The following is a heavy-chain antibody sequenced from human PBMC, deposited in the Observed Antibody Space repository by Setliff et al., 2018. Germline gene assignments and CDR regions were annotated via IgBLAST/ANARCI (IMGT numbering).Heavy chain of an antibody. CDR1: GGSISSSNW. Sequence: SETLSLTCTVSGGSISSSNWWTWIRQSPEKGLEWIGEINHRGSTNYNPSLKSRVTISIDTSKDQFSLKLISMTAADTAVYYCARAGYYGSGTYTLWGQGTLVTVSS. CDR2: INHRGST. V-gene: IGHV4-4*02. D-gene: IGHD3-10*01. J-gene: IGHJ4*02. CDR3: ARAGYYGSGTYTL.